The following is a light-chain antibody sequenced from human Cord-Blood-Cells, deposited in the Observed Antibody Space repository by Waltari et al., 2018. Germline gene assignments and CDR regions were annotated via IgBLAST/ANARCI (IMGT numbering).Light chain of an antibody. CDR1: CMYVGAYNY. CDR2: EVS. J-gene: IGLJ1*01. Sequence: QPALTQTSSVSGSPGPSLTMPCPGTCMYVGAYNYGSWYQQHPGKAPKLMIYEVSNRPSGVSNRVSGSKSGNTASLTISGLQAEDEADYYCSSYTSSSTLVFGTETKVTVL. CDR3: SSYTSSSTLV. V-gene: IGLV2-14*01.